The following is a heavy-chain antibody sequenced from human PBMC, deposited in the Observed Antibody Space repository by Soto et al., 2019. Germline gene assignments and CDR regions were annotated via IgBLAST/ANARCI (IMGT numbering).Heavy chain of an antibody. D-gene: IGHD6-19*01. CDR1: GFTFTRYS. CDR3: ARVQGIGGWYPLDY. Sequence: EVQLVESGGGLVKPGGSLRLSCAASGFTFTRYSMNWVRQAPGKGLEWVSSISSTTNYIYYADSMKGRFTVSRDNAKNSVYLEMNSLSAEVTALYYCARVQGIGGWYPLDYWGQGTLVTVSS. CDR2: ISSTTNYI. J-gene: IGHJ4*02. V-gene: IGHV3-21*01.